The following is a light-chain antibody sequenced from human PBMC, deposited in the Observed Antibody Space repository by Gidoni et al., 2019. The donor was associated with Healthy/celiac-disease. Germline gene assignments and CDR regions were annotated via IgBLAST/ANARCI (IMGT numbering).Light chain of an antibody. CDR2: GAS. Sequence: EIVLTQSPGTLSLSPGERAALSCRASQSVSSTYLAWYEQKPGQAPRLLIYGASSRAPGIPDRFSGSGSGTDFTLTISRLEPEDFAVYYCQQYGSSPPTLTFGPXTKVDIK. V-gene: IGKV3-20*01. CDR3: QQYGSSPPTLT. CDR1: QSVSSTY. J-gene: IGKJ3*01.